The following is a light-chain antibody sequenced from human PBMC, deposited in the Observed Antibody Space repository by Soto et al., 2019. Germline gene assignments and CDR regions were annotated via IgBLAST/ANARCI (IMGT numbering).Light chain of an antibody. CDR3: SSYTSSSTYV. CDR2: EVS. Sequence: QSVLTQPASVSGSPGQSITISCTGTSSDVGAYDYVSWYQQNPGKAPKLIIYEVSNRPSGVSNRFSGSKSGNTASLTISGLQAEDEADYYCSSYTSSSTYVFGTGTKVTVL. J-gene: IGLJ1*01. CDR1: SSDVGAYDY. V-gene: IGLV2-14*01.